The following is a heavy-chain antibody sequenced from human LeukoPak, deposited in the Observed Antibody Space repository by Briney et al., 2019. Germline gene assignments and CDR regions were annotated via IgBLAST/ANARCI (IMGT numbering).Heavy chain of an antibody. CDR2: ISGSGGST. J-gene: IGHJ4*02. Sequence: GGSLRLSCAASGFTFSSYAMSGVRQAPGKGVEWVSAISGSGGSTYYADSVKGRFTISRDNSKNTLNLQMNSLRAEDTAVYYCARYVVFGDTPRGHFDYWGQGTLVTVSS. D-gene: IGHD3-10*02. CDR3: ARYVVFGDTPRGHFDY. V-gene: IGHV3-23*01. CDR1: GFTFSSYA.